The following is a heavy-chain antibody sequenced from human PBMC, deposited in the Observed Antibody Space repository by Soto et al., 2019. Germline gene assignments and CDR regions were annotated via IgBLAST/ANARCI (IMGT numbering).Heavy chain of an antibody. CDR1: GGSISSYY. V-gene: IGHV4-59*01. CDR2: IYYSGST. CDR3: ARDRDTGYCSSTSCPSPPDGMDV. D-gene: IGHD2-2*01. Sequence: SETLSLTCTVSGGSISSYYWSWIRQPPGKGLEWIGYIYYSGSTNYNPSLKSRVTISVDTSKNQFSLKLSSVTAADTAVYYCARDRDTGYCSSTSCPSPPDGMDVWGQGTTVTVSS. J-gene: IGHJ6*02.